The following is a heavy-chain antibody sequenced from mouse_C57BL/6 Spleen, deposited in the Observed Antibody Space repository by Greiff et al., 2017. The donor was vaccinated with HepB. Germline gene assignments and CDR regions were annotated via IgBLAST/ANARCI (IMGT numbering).Heavy chain of an antibody. CDR3: ARHRESYSGSSSWFAY. CDR1: GFTFSSYG. CDR2: ISSGGSYT. Sequence: EVKLMESGGDLVKPGGSLKLSCAASGFTFSSYGMSWVRQTPDKRLEWVATISSGGSYTYYPDSVKGRFTISRDNAKNTMYLQMSSLKSEDTAMYYCARHRESYSGSSSWFAYWGQGTLVTVSA. D-gene: IGHD1-1*01. J-gene: IGHJ3*01. V-gene: IGHV5-6*01.